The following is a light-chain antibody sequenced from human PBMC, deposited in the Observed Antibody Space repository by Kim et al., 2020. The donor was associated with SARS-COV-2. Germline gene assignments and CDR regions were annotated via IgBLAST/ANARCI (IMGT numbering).Light chain of an antibody. CDR3: NSRDSSGNHLV. J-gene: IGLJ3*02. CDR2: GRN. CDR1: SLRNYY. Sequence: ALGQKGRITCQGDSLRNYYASWYQQKPRQAPVVVIYGRNDRPSGIPDRFSGSNSGNTASLTITGAQAEDEANYYCNSRDSSGNHLVFGGGTQLTVL. V-gene: IGLV3-19*01.